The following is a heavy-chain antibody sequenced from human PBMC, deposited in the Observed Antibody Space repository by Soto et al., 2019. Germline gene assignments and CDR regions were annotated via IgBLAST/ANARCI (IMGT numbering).Heavy chain of an antibody. Sequence: SETLSLTCTVSGGSISSSSYYWGWIRQPPGKGLEWIGSIYYSGSTYYNPSLKSRVTISVDTSKNQFSLKLSSVTAADTAVYYCARDLQGIDYWGQGNLVTVSS. CDR1: GGSISSSSYY. CDR2: IYYSGST. J-gene: IGHJ4*02. D-gene: IGHD1-1*01. CDR3: ARDLQGIDY. V-gene: IGHV4-39*02.